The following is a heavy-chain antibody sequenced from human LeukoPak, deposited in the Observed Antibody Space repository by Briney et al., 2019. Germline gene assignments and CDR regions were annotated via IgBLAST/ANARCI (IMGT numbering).Heavy chain of an antibody. D-gene: IGHD3-22*01. CDR2: INHSGST. CDR3: AAQLYYYSSAYYFDY. J-gene: IGHJ4*02. V-gene: IGHV4-34*01. CDR1: GGSFSGYY. Sequence: SETLSLTCAVYGGSFSGYYWSWIRQPPGKGLEWIGEINHSGSTNYNPSLKSRVTISVDTSKNQFSLKLSSVTAADTAVYYCAAQLYYYSSAYYFDYWGQGTLVTVSS.